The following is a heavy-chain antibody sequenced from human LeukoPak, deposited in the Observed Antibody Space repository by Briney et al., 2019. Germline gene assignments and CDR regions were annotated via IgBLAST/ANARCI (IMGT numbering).Heavy chain of an antibody. Sequence: GGSLRLSCTVSGFTVSSNSMSWVRQAPGRGLQWVASMKGDGSLIYYVDSVEGRFTISRDNSKNTLYLQMNSLRAEDTAVYYCAKDLQQQNYYYYYYMDVWGKGTTVTVS. CDR1: GFTVSSNS. D-gene: IGHD6-13*01. J-gene: IGHJ6*03. CDR3: AKDLQQQNYYYYYYMDV. V-gene: IGHV3-7*01. CDR2: MKGDGSLI.